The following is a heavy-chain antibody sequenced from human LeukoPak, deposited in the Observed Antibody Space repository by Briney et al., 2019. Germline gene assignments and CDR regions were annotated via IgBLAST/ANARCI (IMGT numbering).Heavy chain of an antibody. D-gene: IGHD4-17*01. V-gene: IGHV3-49*03. CDR1: GSPFGDYA. CDR3: TRHVVYGDYGDY. CDR2: IRSKAYGGTT. J-gene: IGHJ4*02. Sequence: GGSLTLSCTASGSPFGDYAVSGFRQAPGEGRERGGFIRSKAYGGTTEYAASVKGRFTISRDDSKSIAYLQMNSLKTEDTAVYHCTRHVVYGDYGDYWGQGTLVTVSS.